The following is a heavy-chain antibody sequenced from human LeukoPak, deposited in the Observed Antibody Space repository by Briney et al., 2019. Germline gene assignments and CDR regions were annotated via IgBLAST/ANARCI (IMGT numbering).Heavy chain of an antibody. D-gene: IGHD4-17*01. CDR1: GFYFDDYG. Sequence: PGGSLRLSYAASGFYFDDYGMSWVRQAPGKGLEWVSRINWNGGSTGYADSVKGRFTISRDNANNSLYLQMNSLRAEDTALYYCARAPVTPTVTTPMDYYYYMDVWGKGTTVTVSS. CDR3: ARAPVTPTVTTPMDYYYYMDV. J-gene: IGHJ6*03. CDR2: INWNGGST. V-gene: IGHV3-20*03.